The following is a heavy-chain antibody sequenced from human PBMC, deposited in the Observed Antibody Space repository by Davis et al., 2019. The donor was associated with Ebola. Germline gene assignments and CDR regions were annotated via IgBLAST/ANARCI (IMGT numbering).Heavy chain of an antibody. CDR1: GFTFSSYS. CDR2: ISSSSSTI. CDR3: AKGGGTAHFDS. Sequence: GGSLRLSCAASGFTFSSYSMNWVRQAPGKGLEWVSYISSSSSTIYYADSVKGRFTISRDSSKNTRYLQLNSLRPADTAMYYCAKGGGTAHFDSWGQGTLVTVSS. J-gene: IGHJ4*02. D-gene: IGHD3-16*01. V-gene: IGHV3-48*01.